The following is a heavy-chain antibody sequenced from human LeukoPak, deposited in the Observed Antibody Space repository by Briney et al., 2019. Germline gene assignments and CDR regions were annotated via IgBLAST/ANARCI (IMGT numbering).Heavy chain of an antibody. V-gene: IGHV3-23*01. CDR2: ISGGGGST. Sequence: GGSLRLSCAASGFTFSSYGMSWVRQAPGKGLEWVSAISGGGGSTYYADSVKGRFTISRDNSKNTLYLQMNSLRAEDTAVYYCAKYGGPYYDILAGSYYFDYWGQGTLVTVSS. CDR3: AKYGGPYYDILAGSYYFDY. CDR1: GFTFSSYG. D-gene: IGHD3-9*01. J-gene: IGHJ4*02.